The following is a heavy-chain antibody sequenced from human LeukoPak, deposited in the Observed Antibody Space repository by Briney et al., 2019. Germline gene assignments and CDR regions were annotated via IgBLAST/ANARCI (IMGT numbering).Heavy chain of an antibody. CDR1: GGSISSYY. CDR3: ARVGVAGTTPFDY. Sequence: PSETLSLTCTVSGGSISSYYWSWIRQLPGKGLEGIGYIYYSGSTNYNPSLKSRVTISVDTSKNRFSLKLSSVTAADTAVYYCARVGVAGTTPFDYWGQGTLVTVSS. J-gene: IGHJ4*02. D-gene: IGHD6-19*01. V-gene: IGHV4-59*01. CDR2: IYYSGST.